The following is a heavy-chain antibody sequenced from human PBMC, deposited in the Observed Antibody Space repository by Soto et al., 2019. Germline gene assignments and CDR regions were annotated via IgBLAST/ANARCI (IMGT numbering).Heavy chain of an antibody. CDR3: ARSLDYGDYVFDY. V-gene: IGHV3-11*06. CDR1: GFTLSDYY. J-gene: IGHJ4*02. D-gene: IGHD4-17*01. CDR2: ISSSSSYT. Sequence: QVQLVESGGGLGKPGGSLRLSCAASGFTLSDYYMSWIRQAPGKGLEWVSYISSSSSYTNYADSVKGRFTISRDNAKNSLYLQMTSERAEDTAVYYCARSLDYGDYVFDYWGQGTLVTVSS.